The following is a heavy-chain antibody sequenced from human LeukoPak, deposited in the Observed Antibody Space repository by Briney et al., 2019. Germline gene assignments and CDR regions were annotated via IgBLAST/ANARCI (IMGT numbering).Heavy chain of an antibody. Sequence: GGSLRLSCAASGFTFSSYGMHWVRQAPGKGLVWVSRINTDGSSTNYADSVKGRFTISRDNAKNTLYLQMNSLRAEDTAVYYCARPVSGTRNAFDIWGQGTMVTVSS. CDR2: INTDGSST. CDR1: GFTFSSYG. D-gene: IGHD1-1*01. J-gene: IGHJ3*02. CDR3: ARPVSGTRNAFDI. V-gene: IGHV3-74*01.